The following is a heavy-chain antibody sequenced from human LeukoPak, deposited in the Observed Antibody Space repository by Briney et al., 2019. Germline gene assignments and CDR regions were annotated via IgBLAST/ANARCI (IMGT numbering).Heavy chain of an antibody. J-gene: IGHJ4*02. V-gene: IGHV3-21*01. CDR3: ARGDYGDYVSVY. D-gene: IGHD4-17*01. CDR1: GFTFSSYA. Sequence: AGGSLRLSCAASGFTFSSYAMNWVRQAPGMGLEWVSSISSSSSFIYYADSVKGRFTISRDSAKNSLYLQMNSLRAEDTAVYYCARGDYGDYVSVYWGQGTLVTVSS. CDR2: ISSSSSFI.